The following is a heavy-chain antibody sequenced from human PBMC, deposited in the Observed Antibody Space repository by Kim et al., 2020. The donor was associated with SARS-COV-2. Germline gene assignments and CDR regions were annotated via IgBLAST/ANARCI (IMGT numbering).Heavy chain of an antibody. Sequence: ASVKVSCKASGYTFTKYAMHWVRQAPGQRLEWMGWINAGNGNPKYSRRFQGRVTITRDTSASTAYMELSSLRSEDTAVYYCARDLVLPTCSWGQGTLVTVSS. V-gene: IGHV1-3*01. J-gene: IGHJ5*02. D-gene: IGHD2-15*01. CDR2: INAGNGNP. CDR3: ARDLVLPTCS. CDR1: GYTFTKYA.